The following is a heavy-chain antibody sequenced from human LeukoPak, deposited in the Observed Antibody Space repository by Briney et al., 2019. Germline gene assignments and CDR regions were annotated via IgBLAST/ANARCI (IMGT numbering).Heavy chain of an antibody. Sequence: SETLSLTCTVSGGSISSGGYYWSWIRQHPGKGLEWIGYIYDSGSTSYNPSLKSRVTISVDTSKNQFSLKLSSVTAADTAVYYCARSGYYNIYFDYWGQGTLVTVSS. CDR3: ARSGYYNIYFDY. CDR2: IYDSGST. D-gene: IGHD3-9*01. CDR1: GGSISSGGYY. V-gene: IGHV4-31*03. J-gene: IGHJ4*02.